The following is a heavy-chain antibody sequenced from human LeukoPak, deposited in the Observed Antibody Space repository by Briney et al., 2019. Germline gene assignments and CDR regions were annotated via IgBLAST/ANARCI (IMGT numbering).Heavy chain of an antibody. CDR3: AREFEGATGLRFYYYYYYYMDV. CDR2: IYSSGST. D-gene: IGHD1-26*01. J-gene: IGHJ6*03. V-gene: IGHV4-39*07. Sequence: SETLSLTCAVSGASISGSNYYWGWIRQPPGKGLEWIGNIYSSGSTYYNASLQSRVTMSVDTSKNQFSLKLSSVTAADTAVYYCAREFEGATGLRFYYYYYYYMDVWGKGTTVTISS. CDR1: GASISGSNYY.